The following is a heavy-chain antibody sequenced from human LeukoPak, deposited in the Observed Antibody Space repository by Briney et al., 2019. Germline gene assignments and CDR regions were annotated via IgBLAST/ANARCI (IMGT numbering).Heavy chain of an antibody. CDR1: AFIFSGHW. J-gene: IGHJ6*02. CDR3: ARFEYCSGGSCYGYYGMDV. CDR2: IWYDGSNK. D-gene: IGHD2-15*01. Sequence: GGSLRLSCEASAFIFSGHWLNWVRQTPGKGLEWVAVIWYDGSNKYYADSVKGRFTISRDNSKNTLYLQMNSLRAEDTAVYYCARFEYCSGGSCYGYYGMDVWGQGTTVTVSS. V-gene: IGHV3-33*08.